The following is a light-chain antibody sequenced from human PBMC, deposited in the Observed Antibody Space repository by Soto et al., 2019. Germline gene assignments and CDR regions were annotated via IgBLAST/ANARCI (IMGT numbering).Light chain of an antibody. CDR3: QQHNQWPIT. CDR2: YMS. CDR1: QSAGNF. Sequence: EIVMTQSPATLSVSPGETASLSCRASQSAGNFLAWYQQKPGQAPRLLIYYMSTRATGIPARFSGSGSGTEFTLTINSLQSEDSAVYYCQQHNQWPITFCQGTRLEIK. J-gene: IGKJ5*01. V-gene: IGKV3D-15*01.